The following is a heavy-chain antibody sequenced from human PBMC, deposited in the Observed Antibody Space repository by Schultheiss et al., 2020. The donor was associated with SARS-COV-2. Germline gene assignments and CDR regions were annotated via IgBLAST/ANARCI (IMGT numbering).Heavy chain of an antibody. CDR2: IYYSGST. Sequence: SQTLSLTCAVYGGSFSGYYWSWIRQPPGKGLEWIGYIYYSGSTNYNPSLKSRVTISVDTSKNQFSLKLSSVTAADTAVYYCARDEADYYYGMDVWGQGTTVTVSS. J-gene: IGHJ6*02. D-gene: IGHD6-13*01. CDR3: ARDEADYYYGMDV. CDR1: GGSFSGYY. V-gene: IGHV4-59*12.